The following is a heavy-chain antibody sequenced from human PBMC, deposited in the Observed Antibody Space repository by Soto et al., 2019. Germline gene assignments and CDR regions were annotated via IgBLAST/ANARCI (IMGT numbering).Heavy chain of an antibody. D-gene: IGHD3-16*01. CDR2: IYYSGST. Sequence: QVQLQESGPGLVKPSQTLSPTCPVSGGSSTSGVNYWSWIRQHPGKGLEWIGYIYYSGSTYYNPSLKSRVTISVDTSKNQFSLKLSSVTAADTAVYYCARWFGDYWGQGTLVTVSS. CDR1: GGSSTSGVNY. J-gene: IGHJ4*02. CDR3: ARWFGDY. V-gene: IGHV4-31*03.